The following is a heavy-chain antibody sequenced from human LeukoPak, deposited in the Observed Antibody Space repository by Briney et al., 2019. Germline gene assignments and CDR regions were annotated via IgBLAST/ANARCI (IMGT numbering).Heavy chain of an antibody. Sequence: ASVKVSCKASGYTFTGYYMHWVRQAPGQGLEWMGWINPNSGGTNYAQKFQGRVTMTRDTSISTAYMDLSRLISDDTAVYYCARGLTVGPTTGAFDIWGQGTMVTVFS. CDR2: INPNSGGT. CDR3: ARGLTVGPTTGAFDI. V-gene: IGHV1-2*02. J-gene: IGHJ3*02. CDR1: GYTFTGYY. D-gene: IGHD1-26*01.